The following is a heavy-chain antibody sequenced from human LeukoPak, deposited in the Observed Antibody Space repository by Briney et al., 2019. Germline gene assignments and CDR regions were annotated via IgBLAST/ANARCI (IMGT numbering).Heavy chain of an antibody. CDR2: INQDGSEK. D-gene: IGHD3-10*01. CDR3: ARLYYYASGYYYMDV. CDR1: GFTFSSYW. J-gene: IGHJ6*03. V-gene: IGHV3-7*01. Sequence: PGGSLRLSCAASGFTFSSYWMSWVRQAPGKGLEWVANINQDGSEKYYVDSVKGRFTISRDNDKNSLYLQMNSLRAEDTAVYYCARLYYYASGYYYMDVWGKGTTVTVSS.